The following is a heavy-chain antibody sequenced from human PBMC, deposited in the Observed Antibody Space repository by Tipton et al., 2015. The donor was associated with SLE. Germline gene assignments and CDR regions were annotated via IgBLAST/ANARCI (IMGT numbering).Heavy chain of an antibody. J-gene: IGHJ4*02. CDR3: TRGLRFTMVQGVEY. V-gene: IGHV1-18*01. CDR1: GYTFTSYG. D-gene: IGHD3-10*01. CDR2: ISAYSGNT. Sequence: QSGPEVKKPGASVKVSCKASGYTFTSYGISWVRQAPGQGLEWMGWISAYSGNTNYAQKLRGRVTMTTETSTTTAYMELSSLTSEDTAVYYCTRGLRFTMVQGVEYWGQGTLVTVSS.